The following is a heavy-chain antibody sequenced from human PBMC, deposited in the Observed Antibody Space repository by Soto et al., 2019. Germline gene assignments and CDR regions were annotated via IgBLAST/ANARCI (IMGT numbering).Heavy chain of an antibody. J-gene: IGHJ6*02. D-gene: IGHD2-2*01. CDR3: VSSFGISCPKSNYYYYYGMDV. V-gene: IGHV3-74*01. CDR2: INSDGSST. Sequence: PGGSLRLSCAASGFTFSSYWMHWVRQASGKGLVWVSRINSDGSSTSYADTVKGRFTISRDNAKNKLYLQMNSLRAEDTAVYYCVSSFGISCPKSNYYYYYGMDVWGQGTTVTVSS. CDR1: GFTFSSYW.